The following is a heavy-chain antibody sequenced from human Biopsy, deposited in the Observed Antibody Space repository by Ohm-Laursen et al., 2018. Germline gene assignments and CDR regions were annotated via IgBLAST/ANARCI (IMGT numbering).Heavy chain of an antibody. CDR3: LREAATGYYRTADF. CDR1: GFTFSSHG. V-gene: IGHV3-30*03. Sequence: SLRLSCAASGFTFSSHGMHWVRQAPGKGLEWVALFSYDGINKHYADSVKGRFTISRDNSKNTLSLQMNSLRVEDTAMYYCLREAATGYYRTADFWGQGTLVTVSS. CDR2: FSYDGINK. J-gene: IGHJ4*02. D-gene: IGHD3-9*01.